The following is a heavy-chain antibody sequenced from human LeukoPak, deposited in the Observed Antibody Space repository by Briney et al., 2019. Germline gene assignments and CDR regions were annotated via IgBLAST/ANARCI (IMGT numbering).Heavy chain of an antibody. D-gene: IGHD6-13*01. CDR1: AHSIADSY. Sequence: SDTHSLIRTLYAHSIADSYWGWTRLPRGRGLECIGYIYSSGRTNDNPSLQSPVTISVGTSKNHFSLKLSSVTAADTAVYYCARRRAEGGSNVHYNWFDPWGQGTLVTVSS. CDR3: ARRRAEGGSNVHYNWFDP. V-gene: IGHV4-59*08. CDR2: IYSSGRT. J-gene: IGHJ5*02.